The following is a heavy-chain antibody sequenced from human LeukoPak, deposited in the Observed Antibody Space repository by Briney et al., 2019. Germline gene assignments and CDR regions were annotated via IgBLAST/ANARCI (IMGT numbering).Heavy chain of an antibody. CDR2: INHSGST. V-gene: IGHV4-34*01. D-gene: IGHD6-13*01. J-gene: IGHJ4*02. CDR3: ARDVSAAAGYSDY. Sequence: SETLSLTCAVYGGSFSGYYWSWIRQPPGKGLEWIGEINHSGSTNYNPSLKSRVTISVDTSKNQFSLRLSSVTAADTAVYYCARDVSAAAGYSDYWGQGTLVTVSS. CDR1: GGSFSGYY.